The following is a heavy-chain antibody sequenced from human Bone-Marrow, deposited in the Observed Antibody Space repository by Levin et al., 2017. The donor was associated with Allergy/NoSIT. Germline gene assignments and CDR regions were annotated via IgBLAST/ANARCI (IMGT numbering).Heavy chain of an antibody. J-gene: IGHJ3*01. CDR2: IRGKAYGGTT. CDR1: GFSFGDYA. V-gene: IGHV3-49*03. CDR3: TRPQTDTGNYRWGDAFDV. D-gene: IGHD1-7*01. Sequence: GGSLRLSCTASGFSFGDYAMSWFRQAPGGGLQWIGLIRGKAYGGTTEYAAFVRGRFTFSRDDSQNIAYLHGHSLRTDDPAKYLCTRPQTDTGNYRWGDAFDVWGRGTMVTVSS.